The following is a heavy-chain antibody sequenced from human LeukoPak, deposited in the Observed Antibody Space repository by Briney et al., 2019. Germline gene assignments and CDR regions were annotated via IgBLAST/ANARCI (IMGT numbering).Heavy chain of an antibody. J-gene: IGHJ4*02. CDR3: ATAPNPDYFDY. CDR2: IRYSGST. CDR1: SGSVSSGSYY. V-gene: IGHV4-61*01. D-gene: IGHD3-16*01. Sequence: SETLSLTCTVSSGSVSSGSYYWSWIRQPPGKGLEWIAYIRYSGSTDYNPSLKSRVTISVDTSKNQFSLKLSSVTAADTAFYYCATAPNPDYFDYWGQGTLATVSS.